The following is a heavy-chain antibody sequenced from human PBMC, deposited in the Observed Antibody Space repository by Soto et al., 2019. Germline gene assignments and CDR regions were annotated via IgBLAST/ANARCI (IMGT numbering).Heavy chain of an antibody. J-gene: IGHJ4*02. CDR2: IGTAGDP. V-gene: IGHV3-13*05. CDR3: ARGFRYSSSWPLDY. Sequence: LRLSCAASGFTFSSYDMHWGRQATGKGLEWVSAIGTAGDPYYPGSVKGRFTISRENAKNSLYLQMNSLRAGDTAVYYCARGFRYSSSWPLDYWGQGTLVTVSS. CDR1: GFTFSSYD. D-gene: IGHD6-13*01.